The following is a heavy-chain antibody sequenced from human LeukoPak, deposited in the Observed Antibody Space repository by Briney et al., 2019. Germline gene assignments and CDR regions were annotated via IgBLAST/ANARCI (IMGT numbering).Heavy chain of an antibody. D-gene: IGHD6-13*01. CDR1: GFTFSSFS. J-gene: IGHJ4*02. CDR2: ISSGSGSI. V-gene: IGHV3-48*01. CDR3: ARKRESSSSWYGGLAY. Sequence: GGSLRLSCAASGFTFSSFSMILVRQAPGKGLEWLSYISSGSGSIYYADSVKGRFTISRDNAKNSLYLQMNSLRAEDTAVYYCARKRESSSSWYGGLAYWGQGTLVTVSS.